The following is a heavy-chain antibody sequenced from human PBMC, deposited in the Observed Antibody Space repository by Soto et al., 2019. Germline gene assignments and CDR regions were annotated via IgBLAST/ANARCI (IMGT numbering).Heavy chain of an antibody. CDR3: ARANYYGSGSYIWMDV. CDR2: ISAYNGNT. J-gene: IGHJ6*02. Sequence: QVQLVQSGAEVKKPGASVKVSCKASGYTFTSYGISWVRQAPGQGLEWMGWISAYNGNTNYAQKLQGRVTMTTDTSPRTAYMELRSPRSDDTAVYYCARANYYGSGSYIWMDVWGQGTTVTVSS. D-gene: IGHD3-10*01. V-gene: IGHV1-18*04. CDR1: GYTFTSYG.